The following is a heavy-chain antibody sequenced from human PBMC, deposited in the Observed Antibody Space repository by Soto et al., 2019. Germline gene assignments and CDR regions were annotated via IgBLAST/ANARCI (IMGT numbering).Heavy chain of an antibody. CDR2: ISSSSSYT. Sequence: LRLSCAASGFTFSDYYMSWIRQAPGKGLEWVSYISSSSSYTNYADSVKGRFTISRDNAKNSLYLQMNSLRAEDTAVYYCAREFYGSGYINWGQGTLVTVSS. CDR1: GFTFSDYY. CDR3: AREFYGSGYIN. D-gene: IGHD3-22*01. J-gene: IGHJ4*02. V-gene: IGHV3-11*06.